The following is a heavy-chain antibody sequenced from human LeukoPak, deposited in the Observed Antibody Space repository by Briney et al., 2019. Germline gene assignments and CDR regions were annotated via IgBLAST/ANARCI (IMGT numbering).Heavy chain of an antibody. Sequence: GGSLRLSCAASGFTFSNYAMKWVRQAPGKGLEWVSGISGNGGSTYHADFVKGRCTISRDNSKNTLHLQMNSLRAEDTAVYYCAKGKGDCINNSCREWGQGTLVIVSS. D-gene: IGHD3-10*01. CDR1: GFTFSNYA. J-gene: IGHJ4*02. CDR2: ISGNGGST. V-gene: IGHV3-23*01. CDR3: AKGKGDCINNSCRE.